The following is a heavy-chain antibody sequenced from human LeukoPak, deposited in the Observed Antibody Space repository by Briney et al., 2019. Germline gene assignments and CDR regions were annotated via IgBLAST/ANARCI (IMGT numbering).Heavy chain of an antibody. V-gene: IGHV1-69*13. CDR1: GGTFSSYA. J-gene: IGHJ4*02. D-gene: IGHD3-22*01. Sequence: SVKVSCKASGGTFSSYAISWVRQAPGQGLEWMGGIIPIFGTANYAQKFQGRVTITADESTSTAYMELSSLRSEDTAVYYCARDRPRTYYDSSGYSFDYWGQGTLVTVSS. CDR3: ARDRPRTYYDSSGYSFDY. CDR2: IIPIFGTA.